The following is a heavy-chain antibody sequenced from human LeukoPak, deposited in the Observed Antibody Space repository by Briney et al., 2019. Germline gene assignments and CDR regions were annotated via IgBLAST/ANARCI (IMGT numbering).Heavy chain of an antibody. CDR3: AREPRRFGD. Sequence: ASVKVSCKASGYTFTSYDINGVRQATGQGLEWLGYMNPNSGHTGYAQKFQGRVTIAGDTSINTAYMELSSLRSEDTAVYYCAREPRRFGDWGQGTLVTVSS. CDR1: GYTFTSYD. CDR2: MNPNSGHT. D-gene: IGHD3-10*01. J-gene: IGHJ4*02. V-gene: IGHV1-8*01.